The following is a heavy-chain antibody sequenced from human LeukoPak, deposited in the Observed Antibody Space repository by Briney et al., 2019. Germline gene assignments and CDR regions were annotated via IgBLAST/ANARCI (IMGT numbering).Heavy chain of an antibody. J-gene: IGHJ6*02. CDR3: AKDAGRPLYGMDV. CDR2: ISYDGSNK. V-gene: IGHV3-30*18. Sequence: GGSLRLSCAASGFTFSSYGMHWVRQAPGKGLEWVAVISYDGSNKYYADSVKGRFTISRDNSKNTLYLQMNSLRAEDTAVYYCAKDAGRPLYGMDVWGQGTTVTVSS. CDR1: GFTFSSYG.